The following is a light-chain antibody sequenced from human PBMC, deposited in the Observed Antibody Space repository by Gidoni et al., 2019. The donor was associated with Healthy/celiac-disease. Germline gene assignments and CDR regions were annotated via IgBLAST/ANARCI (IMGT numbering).Light chain of an antibody. V-gene: IGKV3-11*01. CDR2: DAS. CDR1: QSVSSY. J-gene: IGKJ3*01. Sequence: EIVLTQSPATLSLSPGERATLSCRARQSVSSYLAGYQQKPGQAPRLLIYDASNRATGIPTRFSGSGSGTDFTLTISSLEPEDFAVYYCQRRFTFXPXTKVDIK. CDR3: QRRFT.